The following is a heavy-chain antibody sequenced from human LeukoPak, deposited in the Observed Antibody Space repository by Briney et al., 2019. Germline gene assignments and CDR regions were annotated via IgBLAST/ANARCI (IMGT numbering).Heavy chain of an antibody. Sequence: GASVKVSCKASGYTFTGYYMHWVRQAPGQGLEWMGWINPNSGGTNYAQKFQGRVTMTRDTSISTAYMELSSLRSEDTAAYYCARVGYSSSWYPKKNYYYYYMDVWGKGTTVTISS. CDR1: GYTFTGYY. CDR3: ARVGYSSSWYPKKNYYYYYMDV. D-gene: IGHD6-13*01. CDR2: INPNSGGT. V-gene: IGHV1-2*02. J-gene: IGHJ6*03.